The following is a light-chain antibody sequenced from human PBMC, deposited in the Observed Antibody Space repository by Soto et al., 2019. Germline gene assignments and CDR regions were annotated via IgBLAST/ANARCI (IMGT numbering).Light chain of an antibody. V-gene: IGLV1-40*01. CDR2: GNS. CDR3: QYYDSSLGGNVV. CDR1: SSNIGAGYD. J-gene: IGLJ2*01. Sequence: QSVLTQPPSVSGAPGQRVTISCTGSSSNIGAGYDVHWYQQLPGTAPKLLIYGNSNRPSGVPDRFSGTKSGTSDSLAITGLQAEYDAGYYSQYYDSSLGGNVVFGGGTQLTV.